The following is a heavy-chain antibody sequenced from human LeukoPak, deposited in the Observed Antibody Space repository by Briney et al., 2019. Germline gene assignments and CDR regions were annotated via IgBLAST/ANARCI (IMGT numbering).Heavy chain of an antibody. J-gene: IGHJ5*02. Sequence: GGSLRLSCEASGFTLSNRWMTWVRQAPGKGLKWVATIKQGGGEKSYVDSVRGRFTISEASAKNSLYLQMNSLRAGDTAVYYCARDPFDNWGPGTLVTVS. CDR1: GFTLSNRW. CDR3: ARDPFDN. V-gene: IGHV3-7*01. CDR2: IKQGGGEK.